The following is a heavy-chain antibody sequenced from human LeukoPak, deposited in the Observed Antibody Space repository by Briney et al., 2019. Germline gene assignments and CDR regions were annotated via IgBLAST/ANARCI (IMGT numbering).Heavy chain of an antibody. Sequence: GGSLRLSCAASGFTFSDYYMTWIRQAPGKGLEWVSHISSSGSTIYYADSVKGRFTISRDNAKNSLYLQMNSLRAEDTAVYYCARGGPPLYSGYDLGYWGQGTLVTVSS. CDR1: GFTFSDYY. CDR2: ISSSGSTI. CDR3: ARGGPPLYSGYDLGY. J-gene: IGHJ4*02. D-gene: IGHD5-12*01. V-gene: IGHV3-11*01.